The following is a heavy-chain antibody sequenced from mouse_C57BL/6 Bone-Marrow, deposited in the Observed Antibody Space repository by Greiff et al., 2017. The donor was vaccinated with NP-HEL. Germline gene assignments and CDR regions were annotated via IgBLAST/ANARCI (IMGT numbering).Heavy chain of an antibody. CDR2: IYPGNSDT. CDR1: GYTFTSYW. V-gene: IGHV1-5*01. Sequence: EVQLQQSGTVLARPGASVKMSCKTSGYTFTSYWMHWVKQRPGQGLEWIGAIYPGNSDTSYNQKFKGKAKLTAVTSASTAYMELSSLTNEDSAVYCCTREGPGNYYGSSWFAYWGQGTLVTVSA. CDR3: TREGPGNYYGSSWFAY. J-gene: IGHJ3*01. D-gene: IGHD1-1*01.